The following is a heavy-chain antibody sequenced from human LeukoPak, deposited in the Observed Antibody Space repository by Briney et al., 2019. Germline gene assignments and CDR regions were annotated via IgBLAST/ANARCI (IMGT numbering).Heavy chain of an antibody. Sequence: GASVKVSCKASGYTFTAHAVHWVRQAPGQRLEWMGWINVANGETGYSQKFQDRVTITRDTSASTGYMEMNSLISEDTAVYYCTSKPRGESRPFDYWGQGTLVTVSS. J-gene: IGHJ4*02. CDR2: INVANGET. D-gene: IGHD3-16*01. CDR3: TSKPRGESRPFDY. V-gene: IGHV1-3*01. CDR1: GYTFTAHA.